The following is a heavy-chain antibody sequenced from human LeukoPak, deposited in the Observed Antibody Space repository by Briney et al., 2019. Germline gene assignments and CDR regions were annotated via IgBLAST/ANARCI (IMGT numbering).Heavy chain of an antibody. V-gene: IGHV3-23*01. CDR2: ISGSGGST. CDR3: ARDQGIVGTFDY. Sequence: GGSLRLSCAASGFTFSSYAMSWVRQAPGRGLEWVSAISGSGGSTYYADSVKGRFTISRDNPKNTLYLQMNSLRAEDTAVYYCARDQGIVGTFDYWGQGTLVTVSS. D-gene: IGHD1-26*01. J-gene: IGHJ4*02. CDR1: GFTFSSYA.